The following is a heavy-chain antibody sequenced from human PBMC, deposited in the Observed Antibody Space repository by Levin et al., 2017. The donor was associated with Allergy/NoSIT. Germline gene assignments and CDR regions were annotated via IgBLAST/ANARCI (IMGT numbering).Heavy chain of an antibody. D-gene: IGHD6-13*01. Sequence: SETLSLTCAVYGGSFSGYYWSWIRQPPGKGLEWIGEINHSGSTNYNPSLKSRVTISVDTSKNQFSLKLSSVTAADTAVYYCARGRSYSSHRGTGDYWGQGTLVTVSS. CDR2: INHSGST. CDR1: GGSFSGYY. V-gene: IGHV4-34*01. J-gene: IGHJ4*02. CDR3: ARGRSYSSHRGTGDY.